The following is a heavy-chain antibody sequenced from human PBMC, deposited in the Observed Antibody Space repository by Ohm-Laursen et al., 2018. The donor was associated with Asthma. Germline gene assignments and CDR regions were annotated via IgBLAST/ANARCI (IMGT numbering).Heavy chain of an antibody. V-gene: IGHV3-30-3*01. D-gene: IGHD6-13*01. J-gene: IGHJ4*02. CDR2: ISYDGSNK. CDR1: GFTFSSYA. CDR3: ARGGDLGAAAGRKFDY. Sequence: SLRLSCAASGFTFSSYAMHWVRQAPGKGLEWVAVISYDGSNKYYADSVKGRFTISRDNSKNTLYLQMNSLRAEDTAVYYCARGGDLGAAAGRKFDYWGQGTLATVSS.